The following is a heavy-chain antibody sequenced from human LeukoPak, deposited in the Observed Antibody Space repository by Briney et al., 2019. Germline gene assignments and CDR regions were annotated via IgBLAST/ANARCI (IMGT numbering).Heavy chain of an antibody. CDR3: ARDRAWNYFDY. V-gene: IGHV3-33*01. Sequence: GGSLRLSCAASGFTFSSYGMHWVRQAPGKGLEWVAVIWYDGSNKYYADSVKGRFTISRDNSKNTLYLQMDSLRAEDTAVYYCARDRAWNYFDYWGQGTLVTVSS. D-gene: IGHD3-3*01. CDR1: GFTFSSYG. CDR2: IWYDGSNK. J-gene: IGHJ4*02.